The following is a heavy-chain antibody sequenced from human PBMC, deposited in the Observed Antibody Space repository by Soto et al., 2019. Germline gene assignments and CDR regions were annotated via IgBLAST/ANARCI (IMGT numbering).Heavy chain of an antibody. D-gene: IGHD3-10*01. CDR1: GYTLTELS. V-gene: IGHV1-24*01. CDR3: ATQPLTTMVRGVYFDY. J-gene: IGHJ4*02. Sequence: ASVKVSCKVSGYTLTELSMHWVRQAPGKGLEWKGGFDPEDGETIYAQKFQGRDTMTEDTSTDTAYMELSSLRSEDTAVYYCATQPLTTMVRGVYFDYWGQGTLVTVSS. CDR2: FDPEDGET.